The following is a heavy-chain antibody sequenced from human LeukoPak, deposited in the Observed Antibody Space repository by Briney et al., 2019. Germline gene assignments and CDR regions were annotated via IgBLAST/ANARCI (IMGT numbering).Heavy chain of an antibody. CDR3: ASTYRVGTTGFDP. V-gene: IGHV4-38-2*01. J-gene: IGHJ5*02. Sequence: SETLSLTCAVSGYSISSGYYWGWMRQPPGKGLEWIGSIYHSGSTYYNPSLKSRVTISVDTSKNQFSLKLSSVTAADTAVYYCASTYRVGTTGFDPWGQGTLVTVSS. CDR2: IYHSGST. D-gene: IGHD1-1*01. CDR1: GYSISSGYY.